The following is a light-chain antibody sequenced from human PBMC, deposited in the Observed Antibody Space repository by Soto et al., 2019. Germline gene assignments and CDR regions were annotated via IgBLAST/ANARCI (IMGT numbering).Light chain of an antibody. CDR1: SSDVGGYHY. CDR2: EVT. CDR3: TSYTSSGTLV. J-gene: IGLJ3*02. Sequence: QSVLAQPASVSGSPGQSITISCTGTSSDVGGYHYVSWYQHRPGRVPKLIIYEVTNRASGVTNRFSASKAGNTASLTSSGLLADDEADYYCTSYTSSGTLVFGGGTKLTVL. V-gene: IGLV2-14*01.